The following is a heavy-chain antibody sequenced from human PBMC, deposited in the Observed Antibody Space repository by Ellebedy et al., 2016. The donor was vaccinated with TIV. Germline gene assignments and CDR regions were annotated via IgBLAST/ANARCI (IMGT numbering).Heavy chain of an antibody. CDR2: ISPYNAKT. CDR3: AVGPPTVVPEPAALGLY. J-gene: IGHJ4*02. D-gene: IGHD2-2*01. Sequence: AASVKVSCKASGYTFTSFGISWVRQAPGQGLEWMGWISPYNAKTNYAQKVQGRLTMTTDTSTSTAYMALRSLRFDDTAVYYCAVGPPTVVPEPAALGLYWGQGTLVTVSS. V-gene: IGHV1-18*01. CDR1: GYTFTSFG.